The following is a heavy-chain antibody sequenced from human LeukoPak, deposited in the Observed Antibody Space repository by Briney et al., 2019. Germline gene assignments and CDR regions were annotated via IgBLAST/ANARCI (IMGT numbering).Heavy chain of an antibody. V-gene: IGHV3-7*01. CDR2: INENGSEK. CDR3: ARDSPSVYYRLGAFDI. D-gene: IGHD3-10*01. CDR1: GFTFSRYW. J-gene: IGHJ3*02. Sequence: GGSLTLSCAASGFTFSRYWMSWVRQAPGKGLEWVANINENGSEKKYLDSVKGRFTISRDNAKNSLYLQMDSLRAEDTAMYYCARDSPSVYYRLGAFDIWGQGTMVTVSS.